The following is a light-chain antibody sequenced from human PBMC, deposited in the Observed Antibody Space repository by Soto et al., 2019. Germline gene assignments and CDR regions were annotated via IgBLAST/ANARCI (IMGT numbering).Light chain of an antibody. Sequence: QSVLTQPPSASGSPGQSVTISCTGSSSNVGAYNYVSWYQQHPGKAPKLIIYEASNRPSGVPDRLSGSKSGNSASLTVSGLQAEDEADYYCSSYGGSNTVVFGGGTKLTVL. J-gene: IGLJ3*02. CDR2: EAS. V-gene: IGLV2-8*01. CDR1: SSNVGAYNY. CDR3: SSYGGSNTVV.